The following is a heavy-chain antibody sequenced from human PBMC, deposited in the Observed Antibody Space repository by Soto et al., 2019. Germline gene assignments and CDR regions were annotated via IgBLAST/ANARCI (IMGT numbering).Heavy chain of an antibody. J-gene: IGHJ4*02. D-gene: IGHD2-21*02. CDR1: GFTFTNAW. V-gene: IGHV3-15*01. Sequence: VQLVESGGGLVKPGSSLRLSCAASGFTFTNAWMNWVRQSPGKGLEWVGRIKKIIEGGTTNYTASVQCRFTISRDDSRSRVYLQMNSLKIEDTAVDYCATECFGVVTSVTSDNHWGKGTLVTVSS. CDR2: IKKIIEGGTT. CDR3: ATECFGVVTSVTSDNH.